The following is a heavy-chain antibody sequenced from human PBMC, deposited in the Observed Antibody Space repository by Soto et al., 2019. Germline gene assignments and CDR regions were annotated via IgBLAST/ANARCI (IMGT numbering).Heavy chain of an antibody. D-gene: IGHD1-26*01. CDR3: ARIYSGSFPPINFDY. J-gene: IGHJ4*02. V-gene: IGHV1-2*02. Sequence: ASVKVSCKASGYTFTDYYMHWVRQAPGQGLEWMGWINPNSGGTNYAQKFQGRVTMTRDTSISTAYMELSRLRSDDTAVYYCARIYSGSFPPINFDYWGQGTLVTVSS. CDR2: INPNSGGT. CDR1: GYTFTDYY.